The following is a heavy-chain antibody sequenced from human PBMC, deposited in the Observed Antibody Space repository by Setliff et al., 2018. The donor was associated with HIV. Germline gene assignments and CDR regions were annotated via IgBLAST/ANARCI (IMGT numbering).Heavy chain of an antibody. D-gene: IGHD5-12*01. J-gene: IGHJ1*01. CDR2: INPKSGGT. Sequence: GASVKVSCKASGYTFTGYYMHWVRQAPGQGPEWMGWINPKSGGTKYAQKFQGWVAMTRDTSISTAYMEVSRLRSDDTAVYYCARDGGGYNYGGYFQHWGQGTLVTVS. CDR3: ARDGGGYNYGGYFQH. CDR1: GYTFTGYY. V-gene: IGHV1-2*04.